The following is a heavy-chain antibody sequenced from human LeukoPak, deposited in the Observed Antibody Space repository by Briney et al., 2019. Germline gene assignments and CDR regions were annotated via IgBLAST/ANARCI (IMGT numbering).Heavy chain of an antibody. CDR3: ANGGTYSSGP. V-gene: IGHV3-7*01. CDR2: IKPDGSAQ. Sequence: GGSLRLSCAASGFTFSNSWMSWVRQAPGKGLEWVATIKPDGSAQYYVDSVKGRFTISRDNAKNPLFLQINSLRAEDTAVYYCANGGTYSSGPWGQGTLVTVSS. CDR1: GFTFSNSW. D-gene: IGHD3-22*01. J-gene: IGHJ5*02.